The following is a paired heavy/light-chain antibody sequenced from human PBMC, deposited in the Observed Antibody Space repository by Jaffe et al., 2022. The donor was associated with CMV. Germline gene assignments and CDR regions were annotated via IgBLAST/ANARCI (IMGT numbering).Heavy chain of an antibody. CDR1: DGSISSSTYF. CDR3: TRSPRRMLTFGGLTVPPIDL. CDR2: IYYSGST. Sequence: QLHQQESGPGLVKPSETLSLTCTVSDGSISSSTYFWGWIRQPPGKGLEWIGNIYYSGSTYYNPSLKSRLAISVDTSKNQFSLRLSSVTAADTAVYFCTRSPRRMLTFGGLTVPPIDLCGQGTFVIVSS. D-gene: IGHD3-16*01. J-gene: IGHJ3*01. V-gene: IGHV4-39*01.
Light chain of an antibody. CDR1: QSLTSNY. CDR3: QQYVISPYT. J-gene: IGKJ2*01. Sequence: EIVLTQSPGTLSLSPGARATLSCRASQSLTSNYLAWYQQKPGQAPRLLIYGASSRATGIPDRFSGSGSGTGFTLTITRLEPEDFAVYFCQQYVISPYTFGQGTKLEIK. CDR2: GAS. V-gene: IGKV3-20*01.